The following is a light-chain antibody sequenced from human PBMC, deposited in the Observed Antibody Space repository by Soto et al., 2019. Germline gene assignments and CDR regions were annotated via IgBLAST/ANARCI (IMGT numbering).Light chain of an antibody. V-gene: IGKV4-1*01. Sequence: DIVMTQSPDSLAVSLGERATINCKSSQSVLYSSNNKNYLAWYQQKPGQPPKLLIYWASTRESGVPDRFSGSGSGTDFTLTIISLQAEDVAVYYCQQYYSTPPWTFGQGTKVEI. CDR3: QQYYSTPPWT. J-gene: IGKJ1*01. CDR1: QSVLYSSNNKNY. CDR2: WAS.